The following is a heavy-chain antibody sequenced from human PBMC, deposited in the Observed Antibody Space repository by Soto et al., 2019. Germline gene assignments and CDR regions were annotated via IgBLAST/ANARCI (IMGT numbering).Heavy chain of an antibody. CDR3: ARDLKLTMTTVTYYGMDV. CDR2: ISSSGSTI. V-gene: IGHV3-11*01. CDR1: GFTFSDYY. D-gene: IGHD4-17*01. Sequence: PGGSLRLSCAASGFTFSDYYMSWIRQAPGKGLEWVSYISSSGSTIYYADSVKGRFTISRDNAKNSLYLQMNSLRAEDTAVYYCARDLKLTMTTVTYYGMDVCGQGTTVTVYS. J-gene: IGHJ6*02.